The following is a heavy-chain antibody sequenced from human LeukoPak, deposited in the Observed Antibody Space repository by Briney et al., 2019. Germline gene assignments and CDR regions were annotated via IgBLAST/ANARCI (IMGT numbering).Heavy chain of an antibody. CDR1: GFTFSSYG. Sequence: GGSLRLSCAASGFTFSSYGMHWVRQAPGKGLEWVAFIRYDGSSKYYADSVKGRFTISRDNSKRTLFLQMNSLRAEDTAFYYCAKAELGVDTFFDYWGQGTLVTVSS. CDR3: AKAELGVDTFFDY. D-gene: IGHD3-3*01. V-gene: IGHV3-30*02. CDR2: IRYDGSSK. J-gene: IGHJ4*02.